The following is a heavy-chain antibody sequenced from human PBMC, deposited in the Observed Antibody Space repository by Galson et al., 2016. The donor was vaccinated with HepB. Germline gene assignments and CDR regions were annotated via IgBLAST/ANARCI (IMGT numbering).Heavy chain of an antibody. J-gene: IGHJ4*02. CDR1: GGSIRSGNW. D-gene: IGHD2-2*01. CDR2: IYHSGTA. V-gene: IGHV4-4*02. CDR3: ARHVGVPGTRGFDY. Sequence: LTCAVSGGSIRSGNWWSWVRQPPGKGLEWIGEIYHSGTANYNPSLESRGTMSLDKSKNQISLKVTSVTAADTAVYYCARHVGVPGTRGFDYWGQGTLVTVSS.